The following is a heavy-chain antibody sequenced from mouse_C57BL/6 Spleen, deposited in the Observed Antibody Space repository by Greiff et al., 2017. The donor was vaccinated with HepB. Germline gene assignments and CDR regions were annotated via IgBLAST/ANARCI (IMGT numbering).Heavy chain of an antibody. CDR2: IWSDGST. CDR1: GISLTSYG. D-gene: IGHD3-2*02. V-gene: IGHV2-6-1*01. CDR3: CGQDNSDHYSYAMGC. J-gene: IGHJ4*01. Sequence: VQLQQSGPGLVAPSPSLSITCTVSGISLTSYGVHWVRQPPGKGLEWLVVIWSDGSTTYNSALKSRLSISKDNSKIQVFLKMNSLQTDDTAMYYYCGQDNSDHYSYAMGCWSQGTPFFVSS.